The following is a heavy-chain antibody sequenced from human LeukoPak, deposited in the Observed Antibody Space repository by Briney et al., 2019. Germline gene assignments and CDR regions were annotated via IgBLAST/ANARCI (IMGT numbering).Heavy chain of an antibody. CDR2: IKQDGSEK. Sequence: QPGGSLRLSCAASGFTFSSYWMSWVRQAPGKGLEWVANIKQDGSEKYYVDSVKGRFTISRDNAKNSLYLQMNSLRAEDTAVYYCARKFRLSGYGGNFRDYYFDYWGQGTLVTVSS. J-gene: IGHJ4*02. D-gene: IGHD4-23*01. CDR3: ARKFRLSGYGGNFRDYYFDY. V-gene: IGHV3-7*01. CDR1: GFTFSSYW.